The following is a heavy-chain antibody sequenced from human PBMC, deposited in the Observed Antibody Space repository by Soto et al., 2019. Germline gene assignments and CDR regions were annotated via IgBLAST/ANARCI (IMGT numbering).Heavy chain of an antibody. Sequence: GASVKVSCKASGYTFTGYYMHWVRQAPGQGLEWMGWINPNSGGTNYAQKFQGRVTMTRDTSISTAYMELSRLRSDDTAVYYCARDLRSIGGDYDCRSDSWGQGTLVTVSS. V-gene: IGHV1-2*02. D-gene: IGHD3-9*01. J-gene: IGHJ4*02. CDR1: GYTFTGYY. CDR2: INPNSGGT. CDR3: ARDLRSIGGDYDCRSDS.